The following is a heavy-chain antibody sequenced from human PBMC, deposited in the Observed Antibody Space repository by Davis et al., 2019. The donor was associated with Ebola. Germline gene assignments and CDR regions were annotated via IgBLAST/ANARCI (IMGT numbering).Heavy chain of an antibody. D-gene: IGHD2-15*01. CDR3: ARVGYCSGGSCYRRAFDI. CDR2: INPSGGST. J-gene: IGHJ3*02. V-gene: IGHV1-46*01. Sequence: ASVKVSCKASGYTFTSYYMHWVRQAPVQGLEWMGIINPSGGSTSYAQKFQGRVTMTRDTSTNTVYMALSSLRSEDTAVYYCARVGYCSGGSCYRRAFDIWGKGTMVTVSS. CDR1: GYTFTSYY.